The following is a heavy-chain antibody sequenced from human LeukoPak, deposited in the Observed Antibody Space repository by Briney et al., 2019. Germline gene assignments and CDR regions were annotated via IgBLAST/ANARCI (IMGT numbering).Heavy chain of an antibody. CDR2: IIPILGIA. J-gene: IGHJ4*02. Sequence: SVKVSCKASGGTFSSYAISWVRQAPGQGLEWMGRIIPILGIANYAQKFQGRVTITADKSTSTAYMELSSLRSEDTAVYYCARISEVVAQHQFDYWGQGTLVTVSS. D-gene: IGHD2-15*01. V-gene: IGHV1-69*04. CDR3: ARISEVVAQHQFDY. CDR1: GGTFSSYA.